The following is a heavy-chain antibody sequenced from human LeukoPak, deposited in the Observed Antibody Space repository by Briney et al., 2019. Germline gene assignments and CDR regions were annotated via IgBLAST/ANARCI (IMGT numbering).Heavy chain of an antibody. CDR2: ISGSGGST. V-gene: IGHV3-23*01. CDR1: GFTFSSYS. D-gene: IGHD3-10*01. Sequence: GGSLRLSCAASGFTFSSYSMNWVRQAPGKGLEWVSAISGSGGSTYYADSVKGRFTISRDNSKNTLYLQMNGLRAEDTAVYYCAKPPRMVRGVSPYWGQGTLVTVSS. CDR3: AKPPRMVRGVSPY. J-gene: IGHJ4*02.